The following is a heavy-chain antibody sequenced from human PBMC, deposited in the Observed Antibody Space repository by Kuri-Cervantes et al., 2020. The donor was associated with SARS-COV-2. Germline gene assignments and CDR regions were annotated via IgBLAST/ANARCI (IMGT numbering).Heavy chain of an antibody. Sequence: GSLRLSCTVSGGSMISYYWSWIRQPPGKGLEWIGYIYYSGSTNYNPSLKSRVTISVDTSKNQFSLNLKSVTAADTAVYYCARDQWLGGYYYGMDVWGQGTTVTVSS. D-gene: IGHD6-19*01. CDR1: GGSMISYY. V-gene: IGHV4-59*01. CDR3: ARDQWLGGYYYGMDV. CDR2: IYYSGST. J-gene: IGHJ6*02.